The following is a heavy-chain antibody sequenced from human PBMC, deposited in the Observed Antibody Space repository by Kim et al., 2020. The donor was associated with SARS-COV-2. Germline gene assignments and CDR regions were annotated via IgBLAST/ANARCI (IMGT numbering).Heavy chain of an antibody. CDR3: AKEGHSSGYCGVFNI. CDR2: VYHDDGNI. D-gene: IGHD3-22*01. V-gene: IGHV3-30*09. Sequence: GESLKISCEAFGFIFSTYIMHWVRQAPGKGLEWMALVYHDDGNINYDASVKGRFAISRDNSGNTLYLQMNSLRTEDMAVYYCAKEGHSSGYCGVFNIWGQGTMATVSS. J-gene: IGHJ3*02. CDR1: GFIFSTYI.